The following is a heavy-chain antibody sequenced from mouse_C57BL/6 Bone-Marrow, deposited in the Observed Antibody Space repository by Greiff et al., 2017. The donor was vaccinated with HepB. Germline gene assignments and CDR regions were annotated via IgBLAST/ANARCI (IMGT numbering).Heavy chain of an antibody. Sequence: QVQLKESGAELARPGASVKLSCKASGYTFTSYGISWVKQRTGQGLEWIGEIYPRSGNTYYNEKFKGKATLTADKSSSTAYMELRSLTSEDSAVYFCARIYYSNYAWGQGTTLTVSS. CDR1: GYTFTSYG. V-gene: IGHV1-81*01. J-gene: IGHJ2*01. CDR3: ARIYYSNYA. CDR2: IYPRSGNT. D-gene: IGHD2-5*01.